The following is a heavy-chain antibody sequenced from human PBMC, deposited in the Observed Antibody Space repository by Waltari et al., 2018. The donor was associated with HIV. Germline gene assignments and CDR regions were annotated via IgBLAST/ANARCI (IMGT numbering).Heavy chain of an antibody. V-gene: IGHV4-39*01. CDR2: ISSSGGA. Sequence: QLQLQESGPGLVKPSETLSLTCIVSGGSISSSRHYWGWIRQPPGKGLEWLATISSSGGAFHNLSFKRRITISVHTSKNRFSLRLSSATAADTAGYYCARHLNHGHDYVWGSYRPFDYWGQGTLVTVSS. CDR1: GGSISSSRHY. D-gene: IGHD3-16*02. CDR3: ARHLNHGHDYVWGSYRPFDY. J-gene: IGHJ4*02.